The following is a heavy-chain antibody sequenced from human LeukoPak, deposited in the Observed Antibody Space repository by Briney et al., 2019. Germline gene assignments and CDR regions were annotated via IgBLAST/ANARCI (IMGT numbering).Heavy chain of an antibody. CDR1: SASISSGGYF. CDR3: ARAGNLNDFDY. D-gene: IGHD1-1*01. CDR2: ISYRGST. Sequence: PSETLSLTCTVSSASISSGGYFWSWIRQHPGKGLEWIGCISYRGSTYSNPSLKSRLTISLDTSKNQFSLSLTSVTAADTAVYYCARAGNLNDFDYWGQGTLVTVSS. J-gene: IGHJ4*02. V-gene: IGHV4-31*03.